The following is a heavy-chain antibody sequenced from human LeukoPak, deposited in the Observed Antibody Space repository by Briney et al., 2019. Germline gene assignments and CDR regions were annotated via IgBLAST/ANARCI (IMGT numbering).Heavy chain of an antibody. D-gene: IGHD6-19*01. CDR3: ARGAGNFGY. CDR2: IYYSGST. V-gene: IGHV4-59*01. Sequence: PSETLSLTCTVSGGSISSYFWSWIRQPPGKGLEWIGYIYYSGSTNYNPSLKSRVTISVDTSKNQFSLRLSSVTAADTAVYYCARGAGNFGYWGQGTLVTVSS. CDR1: GGSISSYF. J-gene: IGHJ4*02.